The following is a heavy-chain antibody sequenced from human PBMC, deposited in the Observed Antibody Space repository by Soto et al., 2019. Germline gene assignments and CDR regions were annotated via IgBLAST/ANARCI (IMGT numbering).Heavy chain of an antibody. D-gene: IGHD3-22*01. CDR1: GFTFSSYA. Sequence: SLRLSCAASGFTFSSYAMHWVRQAPGKGLEWVAVISYDGSNKYYADSVKGRFTISRDNSKNTLYLQMNSLRAEDTAVYYCAKCPLYDSSGYYFDFWCQGTLGTVSS. CDR3: AKCPLYDSSGYYFDF. J-gene: IGHJ4*02. V-gene: IGHV3-30-3*02. CDR2: ISYDGSNK.